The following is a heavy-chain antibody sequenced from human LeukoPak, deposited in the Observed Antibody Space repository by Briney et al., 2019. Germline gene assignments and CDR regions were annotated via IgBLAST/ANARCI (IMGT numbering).Heavy chain of an antibody. CDR2: IYHSGST. CDR1: GGSISSSNW. CDR3: ARLWSSGWSYDY. Sequence: SETLSLTCAVSGGSISSSNWWSWVRQPPGKGLEWIGEIYHSGSTNYNPSLKSRVTISVDTSKNQFSLKLSSVTAADTAVHYCARLWSSGWSYDYWGQGTLVTVSS. V-gene: IGHV4-4*02. J-gene: IGHJ4*02. D-gene: IGHD6-19*01.